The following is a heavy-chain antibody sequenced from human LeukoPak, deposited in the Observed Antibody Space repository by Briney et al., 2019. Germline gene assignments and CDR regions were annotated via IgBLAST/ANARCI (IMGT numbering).Heavy chain of an antibody. J-gene: IGHJ5*02. CDR1: GYTFTSYD. CDR2: MNPNSGNT. Sequence: ASVKVSCKASGYTFTSYDINWVRRATGQGLEWMGWMNPNSGNTGYAQKFQGRVTMTRNTSISTAYMELSSLRSEDTAVYYCARVSWAARKAAAGPSNWFDPWGQGTLVTVSS. CDR3: ARVSWAARKAAAGPSNWFDP. V-gene: IGHV1-8*01. D-gene: IGHD6-13*01.